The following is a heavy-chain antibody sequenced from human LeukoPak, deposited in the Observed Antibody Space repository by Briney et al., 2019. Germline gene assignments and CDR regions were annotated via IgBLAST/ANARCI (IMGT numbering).Heavy chain of an antibody. V-gene: IGHV3-48*01. D-gene: IGHD4-17*01. Sequence: GGSLRLSCTASGFTFGDYAMSWFRQAPGKGLEWISHISRSSNTIYYADSVKGRFTTSRDNAKNSLYLELNSLRAEDTAVYFCARRKIDYGDFDYWGQGTLVTVSS. J-gene: IGHJ4*02. CDR3: ARRKIDYGDFDY. CDR1: GFTFGDYA. CDR2: ISRSSNTI.